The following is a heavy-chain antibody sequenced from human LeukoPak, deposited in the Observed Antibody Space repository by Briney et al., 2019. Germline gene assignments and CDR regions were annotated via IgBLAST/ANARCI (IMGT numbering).Heavy chain of an antibody. CDR2: IHTRGST. CDR1: GGSISSGTYY. Sequence: PSQTLSLTCTVSGGSISSGTYYWRWIRQPAGKGLEWIGRIHTRGSTNYNPSLKSRVTISVDTSKNQFSLKLNSVTAADTAVYYCARGPASTELWLDYFDYWGQGTLVTVSS. V-gene: IGHV4-61*02. CDR3: ARGPASTELWLDYFDY. J-gene: IGHJ4*02. D-gene: IGHD3-22*01.